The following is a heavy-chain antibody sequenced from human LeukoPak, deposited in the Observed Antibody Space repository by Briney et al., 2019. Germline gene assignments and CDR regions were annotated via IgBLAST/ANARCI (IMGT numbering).Heavy chain of an antibody. CDR1: GFTFSSYS. V-gene: IGHV3-21*01. CDR3: ARDVRPEAAAEGYYYYYYMDV. J-gene: IGHJ6*03. D-gene: IGHD6-13*01. CDR2: ISSSSSYI. Sequence: GGSLRLSRAASGFTFSSYSMNWVRQAPGKGLEWVSSISSSSSYIYYADSVKGRFTISRDNAKNSLYLQMNSLRAEDTAVYYCARDVRPEAAAEGYYYYYYMDVWGKGTTVTVSS.